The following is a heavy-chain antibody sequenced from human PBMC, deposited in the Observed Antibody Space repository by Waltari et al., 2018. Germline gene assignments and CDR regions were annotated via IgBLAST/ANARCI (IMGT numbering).Heavy chain of an antibody. CDR3: ARLGYCSSTSCPHYYYGMDV. CDR2: ISPSFGTA. V-gene: IGHV1-69*01. Sequence: QVQLVQSGAEVKKPGSSVKVSCKASGGTFSSYAISWVRQAPGQGLEWMGGISPSFGTANYAQKFQGRVTITADESTSTAYMELSSLRSEDTAVYYCARLGYCSSTSCPHYYYGMDVWGQGTTVTVSS. J-gene: IGHJ6*02. D-gene: IGHD2-2*01. CDR1: GGTFSSYA.